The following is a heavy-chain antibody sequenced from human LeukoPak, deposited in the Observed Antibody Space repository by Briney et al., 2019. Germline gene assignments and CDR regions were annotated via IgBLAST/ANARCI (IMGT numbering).Heavy chain of an antibody. J-gene: IGHJ3*02. CDR3: AIQSDSDIVVVPAAMFDAFDI. CDR1: GYSFTSYW. Sequence: HGESLKISCKGSGYSFTSYWIGWVRQMPGKGLEWMGIIYPGDSDTRYSPSFQGQVTISADKSISTAYLQWSSLKASDTAMYYCAIQSDSDIVVVPAAMFDAFDIWGQGTMVTVSS. D-gene: IGHD2-2*01. CDR2: IYPGDSDT. V-gene: IGHV5-51*01.